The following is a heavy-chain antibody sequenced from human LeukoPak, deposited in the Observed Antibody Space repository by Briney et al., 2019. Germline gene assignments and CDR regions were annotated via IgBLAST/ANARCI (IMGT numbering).Heavy chain of an antibody. CDR2: TNPNSGKT. CDR3: ARGRPGLASAGTYDF. D-gene: IGHD6-13*01. V-gene: IGHV1-8*01. CDR1: GYTFTSSD. Sequence: ASVKVSRKASGYTFTSSDINWVRQAPGQGLEWMGWTNPNSGKTGYARKFQGRVTMTKNTSISTAYMEVSSLGYDDTAIYYCARGRPGLASAGTYDFWGQGTLITVSS. J-gene: IGHJ4*02.